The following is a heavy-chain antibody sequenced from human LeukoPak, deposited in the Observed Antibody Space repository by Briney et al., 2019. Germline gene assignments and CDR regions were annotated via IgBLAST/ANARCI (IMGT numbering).Heavy chain of an antibody. Sequence: ASVKVSCKASGYTFTSYGISWVRQAPGQGLEWMGWISAYNGNTNYAQKLQGRVTMTTDTSTSTAYMELRSLRSDDTAVYYCARSHLYYYDSSGYPLDYWGQGTLVTVSS. CDR2: ISAYNGNT. J-gene: IGHJ4*02. D-gene: IGHD3-22*01. V-gene: IGHV1-18*01. CDR3: ARSHLYYYDSSGYPLDY. CDR1: GYTFTSYG.